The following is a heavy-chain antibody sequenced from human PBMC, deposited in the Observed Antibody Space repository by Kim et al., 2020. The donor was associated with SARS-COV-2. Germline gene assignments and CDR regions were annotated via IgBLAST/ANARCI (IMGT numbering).Heavy chain of an antibody. J-gene: IGHJ4*02. CDR2: IYYSGST. CDR1: GGSISSSSYY. D-gene: IGHD5-18*01. CDR3: ARGGYSYVTDY. V-gene: IGHV4-39*07. Sequence: SETLSLTCTISGGSISSSSYYWGWIRQPPGKGLEWIGSIYYSGSTYYNPSLKSRVTISVDTSKNQFSLKLSSVTAADTAVYYCARGGYSYVTDYWGQGTL.